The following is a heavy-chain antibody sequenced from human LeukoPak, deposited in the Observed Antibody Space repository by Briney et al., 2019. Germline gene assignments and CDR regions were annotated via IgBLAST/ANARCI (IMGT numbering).Heavy chain of an antibody. CDR3: ARDHTVTRRFDY. D-gene: IGHD4-17*01. Sequence: ASVKVSCKASGGTFSSYAISWVRQAPGQGLEWMGRIIPILGIANYAQKFQGRVTITADKSTSTAYMELSSLRSEDTAVYYCARDHTVTRRFDYWGQGTLVTVSS. CDR2: IIPILGIA. CDR1: GGTFSSYA. V-gene: IGHV1-69*04. J-gene: IGHJ4*02.